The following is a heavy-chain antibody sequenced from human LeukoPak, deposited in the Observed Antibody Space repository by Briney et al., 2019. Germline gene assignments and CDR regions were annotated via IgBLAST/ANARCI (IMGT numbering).Heavy chain of an antibody. CDR1: GFTFSDYY. CDR3: AKEASRGSSFAYTPIEKPYYLDY. D-gene: IGHD5-18*01. Sequence: GGPLRLSCAASGFTFSDYYMSWIRQAPGKGLEWVAVISYDGSDKYYADSVKGRFTISRDNSKNTLFLQMNSLRAEDTAVYYCAKEASRGSSFAYTPIEKPYYLDYWGQGTLVTVSS. J-gene: IGHJ4*02. V-gene: IGHV3-30*18. CDR2: ISYDGSDK.